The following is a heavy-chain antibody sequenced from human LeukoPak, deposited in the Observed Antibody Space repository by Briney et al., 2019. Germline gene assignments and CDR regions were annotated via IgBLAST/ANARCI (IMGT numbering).Heavy chain of an antibody. D-gene: IGHD3-16*02. Sequence: ASVKVACKASGYTFTSYYMHWVRQAPGQGLEWMGIINPSGGSTSYAQKFQGRVTMTRDTSTSTVYMELSSLRSEDTAVYYCARDLIRLGELSPLDYWGQGTLVTVSS. CDR1: GYTFTSYY. V-gene: IGHV1-46*01. J-gene: IGHJ4*02. CDR3: ARDLIRLGELSPLDY. CDR2: INPSGGST.